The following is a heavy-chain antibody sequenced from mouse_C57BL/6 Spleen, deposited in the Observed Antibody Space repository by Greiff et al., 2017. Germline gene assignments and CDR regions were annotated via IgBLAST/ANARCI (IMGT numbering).Heavy chain of an antibody. CDR3: ARRQSYYFDY. J-gene: IGHJ2*01. CDR1: GYTFTSYW. Sequence: FQLHQSGAVLVRPGSSVKLSCKASGYTFTSYWMHWVKQRPIQGLEWIGNIDPFDSETHYNQKFKDKATLTVDKSSSTAYMQLSSLTSEDSAVYDYARRQSYYFDYWGQGTTLTVSA. V-gene: IGHV1-52*01. D-gene: IGHD6-1*01. CDR2: IDPFDSET.